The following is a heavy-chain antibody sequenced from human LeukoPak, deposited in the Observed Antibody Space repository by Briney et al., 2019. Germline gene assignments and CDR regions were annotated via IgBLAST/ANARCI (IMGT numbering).Heavy chain of an antibody. CDR2: ISSSSSYI. Sequence: PGGSLRLSCAASGFTFSSYSMNWVRQAPGKGLEWVSSISSSSSYIYYADSVKGRFTISRDNAKNSLYLQMNSLRAEDTAVYYCARDDLAYSSSSRGAPREHPTVDYWGQGTLVTVSS. D-gene: IGHD6-6*01. J-gene: IGHJ4*02. V-gene: IGHV3-21*01. CDR1: GFTFSSYS. CDR3: ARDDLAYSSSSRGAPREHPTVDY.